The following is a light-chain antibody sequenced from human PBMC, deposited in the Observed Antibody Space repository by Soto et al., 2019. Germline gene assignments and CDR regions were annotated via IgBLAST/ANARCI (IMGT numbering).Light chain of an antibody. CDR3: KQYSDLPMT. CDR1: QNVGNN. Sequence: EIVMTQSPATLSVSPGERATLSCRASQNVGNNLAWYQQKPGQAPRLLIYGASRRATGIQDRFSGSASGTDFTLTIRRLEPEDFAVYFCKQYSDLPMTFGQGTRLEIK. V-gene: IGKV3D-15*02. CDR2: GAS. J-gene: IGKJ5*01.